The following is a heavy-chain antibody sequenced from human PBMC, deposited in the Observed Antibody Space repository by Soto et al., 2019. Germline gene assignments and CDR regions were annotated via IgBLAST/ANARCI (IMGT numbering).Heavy chain of an antibody. CDR1: GYTFTGYY. J-gene: IGHJ5*02. CDR2: INPNSGGT. CDR3: ARDIVVVPAAIMRRGNWFDP. D-gene: IGHD2-2*02. V-gene: IGHV1-2*02. Sequence: ASVKVSCKVSGYTFTGYYMHWVRQAPGQGLEWMGWINPNSGGTNYAQKFQGRVTMTRDTSISTAYMELSRLRSDDTAVYYCARDIVVVPAAIMRRGNWFDPWGQGTLVTVSS.